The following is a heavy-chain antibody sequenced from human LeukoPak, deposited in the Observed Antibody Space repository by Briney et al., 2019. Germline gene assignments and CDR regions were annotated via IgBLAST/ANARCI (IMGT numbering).Heavy chain of an antibody. D-gene: IGHD2-15*01. CDR2: ISESGYTI. V-gene: IGHV3-11*04. J-gene: IGHJ3*02. Sequence: GGSLRLSCAASGFSFSDYYMSWIRQAPGKGLEWVSYISESGYTIYYADSVKGRFTISRDNAKNSLYLQMNSLRAEDTAVYYCASPPVRDIVVVVAATRAFDIWGQGTMVTVSS. CDR3: ASPPVRDIVVVVAATRAFDI. CDR1: GFSFSDYY.